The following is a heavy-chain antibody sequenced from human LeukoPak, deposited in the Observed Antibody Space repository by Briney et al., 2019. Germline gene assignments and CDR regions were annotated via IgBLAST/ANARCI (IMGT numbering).Heavy chain of an antibody. J-gene: IGHJ4*02. CDR3: AKGYSSYHSNYVENYFDY. CDR1: GFTFRNYA. CDR2: ISGSGGST. V-gene: IGHV3-23*01. D-gene: IGHD1-7*01. Sequence: GGSLRLSCAASGFTFRNYAMSWVRQAPGKGLEWLSAISGSGGSTYYADSVKGRFTISRDNSKNTLYLQMNSLRAEDTAVDYCAKGYSSYHSNYVENYFDYWGQGTLVTVSS.